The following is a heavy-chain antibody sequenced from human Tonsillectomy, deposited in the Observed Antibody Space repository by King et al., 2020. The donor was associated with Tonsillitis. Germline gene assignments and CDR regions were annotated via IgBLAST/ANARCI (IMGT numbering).Heavy chain of an antibody. V-gene: IGHV3-30*18. CDR2: ISYDGSNK. CDR3: TKDTPPIKWLATYGMDV. CDR1: GFTFSNFG. Sequence: QLVQSGGTVVQPGRSLRLSCAASGFTFSNFGMHWVRQAPGKGLEWVAVISYDGSNKYYADSVKGRFTISRDNSKKTLYLQMNSLRAGDTAVYYCTKDTPPIKWLATYGMDVWGQGTTVTVSS. D-gene: IGHD6-19*01. J-gene: IGHJ6*02.